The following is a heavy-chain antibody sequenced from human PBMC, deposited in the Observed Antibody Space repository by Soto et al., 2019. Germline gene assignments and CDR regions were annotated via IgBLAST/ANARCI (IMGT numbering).Heavy chain of an antibody. CDR1: GFTFSSFW. V-gene: IGHV3-74*01. D-gene: IGHD3-10*01. CDR3: EKRGVDTFGLSY. J-gene: IGHJ4*02. CDR2: INTDGSST. Sequence: EVQLVESGGGLVQPGGSLRLSCAVSGFTFSSFWMHWVRQAPGEGLVWVSRINTDGSSTSYADSVKGRFTISRDNAKNTLYIQMKSLRVEDKAMYYCEKRGVDTFGLSYWGQGTLVTVSS.